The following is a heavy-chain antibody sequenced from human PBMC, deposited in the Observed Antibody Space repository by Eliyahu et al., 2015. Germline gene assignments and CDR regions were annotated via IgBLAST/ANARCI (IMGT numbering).Heavy chain of an antibody. J-gene: IGHJ4*02. V-gene: IGHV1-8*01. CDR1: GXXFTNXX. CDR2: VNPNSGNA. CDR3: GRAALLQGILYFFDS. D-gene: IGHD1-26*01. Sequence: QVQLVQSGADVKQPXASVXVSCXASGXXFTNXXINWVRRASGXGLEWMGWVNPNSGNAGYAQQFQGRVTMTRDTSINTAYMELRSLRSEDTAVYYCGRAALLQGILYFFDSWGQGSLVTVSS.